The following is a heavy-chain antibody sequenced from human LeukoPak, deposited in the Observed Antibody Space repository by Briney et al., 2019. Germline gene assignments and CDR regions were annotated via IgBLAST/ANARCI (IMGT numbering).Heavy chain of an antibody. D-gene: IGHD3-22*01. CDR2: IYTSGST. J-gene: IGHJ4*02. V-gene: IGHV4-61*02. CDR1: GGSISSGSYY. CDR3: ASSYYYDSSGYYTFDY. Sequence: PSETLSLTCTVSGGSISSGSYYWSWIRQPAGKGLEWIGRIYTSGSTNYNPSLKSRVTISVDTSKNQFSLKLSSVTAADTAVYYCASSYYYDSSGYYTFDYWGQGKLVTVSS.